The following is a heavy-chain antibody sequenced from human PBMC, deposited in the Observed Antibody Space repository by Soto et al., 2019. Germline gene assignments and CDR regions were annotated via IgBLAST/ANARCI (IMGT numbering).Heavy chain of an antibody. CDR3: AKCPSPRAYWGGDCFFDY. J-gene: IGHJ4*02. Sequence: EVQLLESGGGLVQPGGSLRLSCAASGFTFISYAMSWVRQAPGKGLEWVSSISGRGGSTHYADSVKGRFTISRDNPKNTLYLQVDSPRAEDTAVYYWAKCPSPRAYWGGDCFFDYCGQGNLVTVSS. CDR2: ISGRGGST. CDR1: GFTFISYA. D-gene: IGHD2-21*02. V-gene: IGHV3-23*01.